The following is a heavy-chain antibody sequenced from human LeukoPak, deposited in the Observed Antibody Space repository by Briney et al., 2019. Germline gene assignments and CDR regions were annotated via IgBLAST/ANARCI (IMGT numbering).Heavy chain of an antibody. J-gene: IGHJ6*02. CDR2: ISAYNGNT. CDR1: GYTFTSYG. D-gene: IGHD3-10*01. CDR3: ARDCMVRGFSYYYYYYGMDV. Sequence: GASVKVSCKASGYTFTSYGISWVRQAPGQGLEWMGWISAYNGNTNYAQKLQGRVTMTTDTSTSTAYMELRSLRSDDTAVYYCARDCMVRGFSYYYYYYGMDVWGQGTTVTVSS. V-gene: IGHV1-18*01.